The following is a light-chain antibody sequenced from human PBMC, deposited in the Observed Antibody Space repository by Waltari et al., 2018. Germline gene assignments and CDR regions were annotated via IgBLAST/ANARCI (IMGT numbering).Light chain of an antibody. Sequence: DVQMTQSPSFLSAAVGDRVPITCRTSQSISIYLNWYQQRPGKAPKFLIYAASSLQSGVPSRFSGSGSGTDFTLTISSLQPEDFATYYCQQGYSIPVTFGQGTKLEI. CDR3: QQGYSIPVT. J-gene: IGKJ2*01. CDR2: AAS. V-gene: IGKV1-39*01. CDR1: QSISIY.